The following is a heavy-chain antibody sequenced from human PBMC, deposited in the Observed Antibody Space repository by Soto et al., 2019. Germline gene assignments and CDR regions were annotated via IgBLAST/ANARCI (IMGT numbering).Heavy chain of an antibody. V-gene: IGHV4-59*13. CDR2: IYYRTST. Sequence: PSETLSLPGTPSAGFLSSSYCRRLRQPPGKALEWIGYIYYRTSTNYNPSLKSRVTISVDTSKNQFSLKLSSVTAADTAVYYCATGISSSWYGYYYYGMDVWGQGTTVTVSS. CDR3: ATGISSSWYGYYYYGMDV. J-gene: IGHJ6*02. D-gene: IGHD6-13*01. CDR1: AGFLSSSY.